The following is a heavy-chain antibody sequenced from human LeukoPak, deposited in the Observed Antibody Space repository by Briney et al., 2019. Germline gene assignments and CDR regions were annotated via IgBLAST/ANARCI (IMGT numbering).Heavy chain of an antibody. V-gene: IGHV4-38-2*02. J-gene: IGHJ5*02. Sequence: SETLSLTCSVSGYSISSGYYWGWIRQPPGKGLEWIGSIHHGGTTYYNPSLKSRVTISVDTSKNQFSLKLSSVTAADTAVYYCARESSSDWFDPWGQGTLVTVSS. D-gene: IGHD6-13*01. CDR2: IHHGGTT. CDR3: ARESSSDWFDP. CDR1: GYSISSGYY.